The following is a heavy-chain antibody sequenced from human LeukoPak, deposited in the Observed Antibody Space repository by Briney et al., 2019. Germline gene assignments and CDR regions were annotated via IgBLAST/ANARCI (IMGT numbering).Heavy chain of an antibody. J-gene: IGHJ4*02. CDR1: GFTFSSYS. Sequence: GGSLRLSCAASGFTFSSYSMNWVRQAPGKGLEWVSYISSSSSTIYYADSVKGRFTISRDNAKNSLYRQMNSLRDEDTAVYYCARDHDYVWGTTDYWGQGTLVTVSS. V-gene: IGHV3-48*02. CDR3: ARDHDYVWGTTDY. CDR2: ISSSSSTI. D-gene: IGHD3-16*01.